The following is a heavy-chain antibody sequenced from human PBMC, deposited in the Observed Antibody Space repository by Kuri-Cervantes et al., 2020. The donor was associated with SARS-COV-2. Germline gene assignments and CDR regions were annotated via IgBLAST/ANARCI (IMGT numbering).Heavy chain of an antibody. CDR1: GYSFTSYW. D-gene: IGHD2-2*01. CDR2: IYPGDSDT. V-gene: IGHV5-51*01. CDR3: ARPSDYCSSTSCLDY. Sequence: KVSCKGSGYSFTSYWIGWVRQMPGKGLEWMGIIYPGDSDTRCSPSFQGQVTISADKSISTAYLQWSSLKASDTAMYYCARPSDYCSSTSCLDYWGQGTLVTVSS. J-gene: IGHJ4*02.